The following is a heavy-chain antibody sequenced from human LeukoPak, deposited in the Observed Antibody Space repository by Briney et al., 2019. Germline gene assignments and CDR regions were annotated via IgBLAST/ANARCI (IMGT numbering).Heavy chain of an antibody. CDR3: AKPMSSYPTSAYYYYGMDV. V-gene: IGHV3-23*01. J-gene: IGHJ6*02. CDR1: GFTFSSYA. D-gene: IGHD6-6*01. Sequence: QPGGSLRLSCAASGFTFSSYAMSWVRQAPGKGLEWVSAISGSGGSTYYADSVKGRFTISRDNSKNTLYLQMNSLRAEDTAVYYCAKPMSSYPTSAYYYYGMDVWGQGTTVTASS. CDR2: ISGSGGST.